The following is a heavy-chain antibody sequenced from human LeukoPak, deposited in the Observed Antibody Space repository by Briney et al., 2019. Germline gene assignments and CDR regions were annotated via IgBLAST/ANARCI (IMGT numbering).Heavy chain of an antibody. J-gene: IGHJ4*02. CDR2: ISYDGSNK. D-gene: IGHD3/OR15-3a*01. Sequence: GGSLRLSCAASGFTFSSYAMHWVRQAPGKGLEWVAVISYDGSNKYYADSVKGRFTISRDNSKNTLYLQMNSLRAEDTAVYYCARDSGTGYYRTHYFDYWGQGTLVTVSS. CDR3: ARDSGTGYYRTHYFDY. V-gene: IGHV3-30*04. CDR1: GFTFSSYA.